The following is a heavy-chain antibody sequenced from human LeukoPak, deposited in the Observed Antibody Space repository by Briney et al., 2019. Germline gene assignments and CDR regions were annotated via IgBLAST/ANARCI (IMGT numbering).Heavy chain of an antibody. Sequence: ESSETLSLTCTVSGGSISSGSYYWSWIRQPAGKGLEWIGRIYTSGSTNYNPSLKSRVTISVDTPKNQFSLKLSSVTAADTAVYYCAREAKWGGYGVSGFDYWGQGTLVTVSS. J-gene: IGHJ4*02. CDR1: GGSISSGSYY. D-gene: IGHD5-12*01. CDR2: IYTSGST. CDR3: AREAKWGGYGVSGFDY. V-gene: IGHV4-61*02.